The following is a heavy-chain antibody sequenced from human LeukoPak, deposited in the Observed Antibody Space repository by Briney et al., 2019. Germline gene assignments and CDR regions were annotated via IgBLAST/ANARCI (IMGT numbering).Heavy chain of an antibody. V-gene: IGHV4-4*07. CDR1: GCSISSYY. J-gene: IGHJ4*02. CDR3: ARDRYCSSTTCYENRYFDY. CDR2: IYTSGST. D-gene: IGHD2-2*01. Sequence: PSETLSLTCAVSGCSISSYYWSWVRQPAGKGLEWIGRIYTSGSTNYNPSLKSRVTMSVDTSKNQFSLKLSSVTSADTAVYYCARDRYCSSTTCYENRYFDYWGQGTLVTVSS.